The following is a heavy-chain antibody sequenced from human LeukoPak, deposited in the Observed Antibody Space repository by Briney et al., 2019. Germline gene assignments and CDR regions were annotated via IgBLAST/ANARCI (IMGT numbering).Heavy chain of an antibody. Sequence: GGSLRLSCAASGFTFSSHAMSWVRQAPGKGLEWVSAISGSGGSTYYADSVKGRFTISRDNSKNTLYLQMNSLRAEDTAVYYCARENTYSGSYFKYYFDYWGQGTLVTVSS. CDR3: ARENTYSGSYFKYYFDY. D-gene: IGHD1-26*01. J-gene: IGHJ4*02. CDR2: ISGSGGST. V-gene: IGHV3-23*01. CDR1: GFTFSSHA.